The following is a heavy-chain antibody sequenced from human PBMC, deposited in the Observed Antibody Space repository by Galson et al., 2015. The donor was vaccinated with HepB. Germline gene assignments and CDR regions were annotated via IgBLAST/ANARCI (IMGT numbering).Heavy chain of an antibody. CDR3: AKADRYCTGGYCFSAGFDY. Sequence: SLRLSCAASGFMLSNYAMSWVRQAPGKGLEWVSAHSGSGGATHYADSVKGRFTISRDNPKNTLYLQMDSLRADDTAIYHCAKADRYCTGGYCFSAGFDYWGQGTLVTVSS. D-gene: IGHD2-8*02. V-gene: IGHV3-23*01. CDR1: GFMLSNYA. CDR2: HSGSGGAT. J-gene: IGHJ4*02.